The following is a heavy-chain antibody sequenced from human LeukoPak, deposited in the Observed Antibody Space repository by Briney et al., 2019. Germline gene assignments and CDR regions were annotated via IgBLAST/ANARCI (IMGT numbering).Heavy chain of an antibody. CDR2: IYHSGST. J-gene: IGHJ4*02. Sequence: SGTLSLTCAVPGGSISSSNWWSWVRQPPGKGLEWIGEIYHSGSTNYNPSLKSRVTISVDKSKNQFSLKLSSVTAADTAVYYCARVGAAAGTLKRFSTSNFDYWGQGTLVTVSS. D-gene: IGHD6-13*01. CDR1: GGSISSSNW. V-gene: IGHV4-4*02. CDR3: ARVGAAAGTLKRFSTSNFDY.